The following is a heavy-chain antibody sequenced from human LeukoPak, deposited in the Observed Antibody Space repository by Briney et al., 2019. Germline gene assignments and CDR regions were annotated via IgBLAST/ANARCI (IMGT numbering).Heavy chain of an antibody. CDR2: INHSGST. V-gene: IGHV4-34*01. CDR1: GGSFSGYY. D-gene: IGHD6-13*01. CDR3: ASSYSSSWYRRVFDP. Sequence: SETLSLTCAVYGGSFSGYYWSWIRQPPGKGLEWIGEINHSGSTNYNPSLKSRVTISVDTSKTQFSLKLSSVTAADTAVYYCASSYSSSWYRRVFDPWGQGTLVTVSS. J-gene: IGHJ5*02.